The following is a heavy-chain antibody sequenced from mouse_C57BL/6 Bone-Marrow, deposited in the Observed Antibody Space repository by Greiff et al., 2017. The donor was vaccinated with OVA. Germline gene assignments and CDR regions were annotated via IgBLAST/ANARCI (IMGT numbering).Heavy chain of an antibody. CDR1: GYSFTGYY. CDR3: AKKTSYDGSWFAY. D-gene: IGHD2-3*01. V-gene: IGHV1-42*01. Sequence: VQLKESGPELVKPGASVKISCKASGYSFTGYYMNWVKQSPEKSLEWIGEINPSTGGTTYNQKFKAKATLTVDKSSSTAYMQLKSLTSEDSAVYYCAKKTSYDGSWFAYWGQGTLVTVSA. J-gene: IGHJ3*01. CDR2: INPSTGGT.